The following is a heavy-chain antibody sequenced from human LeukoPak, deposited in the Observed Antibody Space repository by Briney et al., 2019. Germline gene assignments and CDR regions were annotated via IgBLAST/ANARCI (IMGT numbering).Heavy chain of an antibody. V-gene: IGHV4-59*01. Sequence: KPSETLSLXCTVSGGSSSSYYWSWIRRPPGKGLESIGYIYYSGSTNYNPSLKSRVTISVDTSKNQFSLKLSSVTAADTAVYYRAGSYDSSGYSPYYFDYWGQGTLVTVSS. D-gene: IGHD3-22*01. CDR2: IYYSGST. CDR3: AGSYDSSGYSPYYFDY. J-gene: IGHJ4*02. CDR1: GGSSSSYY.